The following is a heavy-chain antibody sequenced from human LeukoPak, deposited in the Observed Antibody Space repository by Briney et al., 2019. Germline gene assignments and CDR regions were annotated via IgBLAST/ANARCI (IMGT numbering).Heavy chain of an antibody. V-gene: IGHV1-18*01. J-gene: IGHJ3*02. CDR3: AREKGYYYDSSGYPDGNDAFDI. D-gene: IGHD3-22*01. CDR2: ISAYNGNT. Sequence: RASVKVSCQASGYTFTSYGISWVRQAPGQGLEWMGWISAYNGNTNYAQKLQGRVTMTTDTSTSTAYMELRSLRSDDTAVYYCAREKGYYYDSSGYPDGNDAFDIWGQGTMVTVSS. CDR1: GYTFTSYG.